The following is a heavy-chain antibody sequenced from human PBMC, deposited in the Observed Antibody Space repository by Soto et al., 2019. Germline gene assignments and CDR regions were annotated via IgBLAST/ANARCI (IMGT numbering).Heavy chain of an antibody. CDR2: INHSGST. CDR3: ARLVLRYFDWPSPSFDY. Sequence: PSETLSLTCAVYGGSFSGYYWSWIRQPPGKGLEWIGEINHSGSTNYNPSLKSRDTISVDTSKNQFSLNLRSVTAADTALYYCARLVLRYFDWPSPSFDYWGQGTLVTVSS. V-gene: IGHV4-34*01. D-gene: IGHD3-9*01. J-gene: IGHJ4*02. CDR1: GGSFSGYY.